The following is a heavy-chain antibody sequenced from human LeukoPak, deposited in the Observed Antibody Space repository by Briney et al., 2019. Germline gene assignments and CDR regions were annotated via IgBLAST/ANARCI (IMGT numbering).Heavy chain of an antibody. CDR1: GFTFSSYG. J-gene: IGHJ6*03. Sequence: GGSLRLSCAASGFTFSSYGMHWVRQAPGKGLEWVAVISYDGSNKYYADSVKGRFTISRDNSKNTLYLQMNSLRAEDTAVYYCAKESSSGLWFGELYGYMDVWGKGTTVTISS. CDR2: ISYDGSNK. D-gene: IGHD3-10*01. V-gene: IGHV3-30*18. CDR3: AKESSSGLWFGELYGYMDV.